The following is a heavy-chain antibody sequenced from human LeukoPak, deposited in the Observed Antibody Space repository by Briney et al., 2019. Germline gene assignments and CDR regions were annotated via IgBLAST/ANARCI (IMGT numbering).Heavy chain of an antibody. CDR2: IHNSGST. J-gene: IGHJ4*02. D-gene: IGHD3-22*01. Sequence: SETLSLTCSVSGDSFSSSSYYWGWIRQPPGKGLEWIGYIHNSGSTKYNPSLESRVTISVVTAKNQFSLKVSSVTAADTAVYYCARSPYYDSSGINFDYWGQGTLVTVSS. CDR1: GDSFSSSSYY. V-gene: IGHV4-61*01. CDR3: ARSPYYDSSGINFDY.